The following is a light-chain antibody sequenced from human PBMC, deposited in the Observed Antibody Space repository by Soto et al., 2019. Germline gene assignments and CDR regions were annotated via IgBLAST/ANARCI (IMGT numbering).Light chain of an antibody. Sequence: QSALTQPASVSGSPGQSITISCTGTSSDVGYYNYVSWYQQHPGKAPKLMIYDVRKRPSGVSNRFSGSKSGNTASLTISGLQAEDEADYYCSSYTSSSTYVFGTGTKVTVL. CDR1: SSDVGYYNY. CDR2: DVR. J-gene: IGLJ1*01. V-gene: IGLV2-14*03. CDR3: SSYTSSSTYV.